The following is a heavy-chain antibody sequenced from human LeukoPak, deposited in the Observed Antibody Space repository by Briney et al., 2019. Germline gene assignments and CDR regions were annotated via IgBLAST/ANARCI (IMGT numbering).Heavy chain of an antibody. CDR1: GYTFTNYP. Sequence: PGASVKVSCKASGYTFTNYPMNWVRQAPGQGLEWMGWINTNTGNPTYAQGFTGRFVFSLDTSVSTAYLQISSLKAEDTAVYYCARGWGGGNRFGNFDYWGQGTLVTVSS. D-gene: IGHD5-18*01. CDR2: INTNTGNP. J-gene: IGHJ4*02. CDR3: ARGWGGGNRFGNFDY. V-gene: IGHV7-4-1*02.